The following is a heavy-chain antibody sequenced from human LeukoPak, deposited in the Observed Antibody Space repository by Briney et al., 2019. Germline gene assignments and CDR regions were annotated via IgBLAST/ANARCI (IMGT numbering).Heavy chain of an antibody. CDR3: ARQDVWGGWSDP. CDR1: GGSLGRYS. D-gene: IGHD3-16*01. V-gene: IGHV4-59*08. Sequence: SETLSLTCTLSGGSLGRYSWSWVRQPPGKGLEWIGYVYKSGRTDYNPSLQSRVTMSVDTSKNHFSLKLSSVTAADTAVYYCARQDVWGGWSDPWGQGTLVTVSS. CDR2: VYKSGRT. J-gene: IGHJ5*02.